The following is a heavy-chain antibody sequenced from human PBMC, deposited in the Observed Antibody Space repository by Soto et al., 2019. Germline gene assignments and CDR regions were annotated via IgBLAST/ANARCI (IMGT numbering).Heavy chain of an antibody. Sequence: SETLSLTCTVSGGSISSYYWSWIRQPPGKGLEWIGYIYYSGSTNYNPSLKSRVTISVDTSKNQFSLKLSSVTAADTAVYYCARDPAYSSSWYWDYWGQGTLVTVSS. CDR1: GGSISSYY. CDR2: IYYSGST. V-gene: IGHV4-59*01. J-gene: IGHJ4*02. D-gene: IGHD6-13*01. CDR3: ARDPAYSSSWYWDY.